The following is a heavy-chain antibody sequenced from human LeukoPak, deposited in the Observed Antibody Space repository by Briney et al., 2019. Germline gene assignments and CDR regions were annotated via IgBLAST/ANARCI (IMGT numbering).Heavy chain of an antibody. V-gene: IGHV3-7*01. CDR3: GRDDYGDYCVDY. D-gene: IGHD4-17*01. J-gene: IGHJ4*02. CDR1: GFTFSSYW. CDR2: IKQNGSEK. Sequence: GGSMRLSCAASGFTFSSYWMSWVRQAPGKGLEWVANIKQNGSEKNYVDSVKGRFTISRDTAKNSLYLQMNSLRAEDTAVYYCGRDDYGDYCVDYWGQGTLATVSS.